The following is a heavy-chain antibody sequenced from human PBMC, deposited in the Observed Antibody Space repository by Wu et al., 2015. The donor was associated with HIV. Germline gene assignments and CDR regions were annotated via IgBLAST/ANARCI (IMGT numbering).Heavy chain of an antibody. CDR2: IIPIFGTA. V-gene: IGHV1-69*13. CDR1: GGTFSSYA. J-gene: IGHJ6*02. D-gene: IGHD3-22*01. CDR3: AIKDERYYDSSGLPAYGMDV. Sequence: QVQLVQSGAEVKKPGSSVKVSCKASGGTFSSYAISWVRQAPGQGLEWMGRIIPIFGTANYAQKSQGRVTITADESTSTAYMELSSLRSEDTAVYYCAIKDERYYDSSGLPAYGMDVWGQGTTVTVSS.